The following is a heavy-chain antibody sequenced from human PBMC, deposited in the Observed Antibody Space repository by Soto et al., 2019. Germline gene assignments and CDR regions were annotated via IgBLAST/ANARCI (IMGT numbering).Heavy chain of an antibody. CDR1: GNSVYSNSAA. CDR3: AGVPPFRRMVV. J-gene: IGHJ6*02. Sequence: SQTLSLTCVISGNSVYSNSAAWIWIRQSPSRGLEWLGRTYYRSKWYNDDAVSVKSRITINPDTSKNQFSLHLDSVIPEDTAVYYCAGVPPFRRMVVWCPGTLLTV. V-gene: IGHV6-1*01. CDR2: TYYRSKWYN. D-gene: IGHD3-16*01.